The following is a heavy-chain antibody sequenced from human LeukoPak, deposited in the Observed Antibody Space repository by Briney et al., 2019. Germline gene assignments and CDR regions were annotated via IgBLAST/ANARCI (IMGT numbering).Heavy chain of an antibody. D-gene: IGHD5-18*01. V-gene: IGHV4-34*01. J-gene: IGHJ4*02. CDR2: INHSGST. CDR3: ARVRPNTAMVHFDY. Sequence: SETLSLTCAVYGGSFSGYYWSWIRQPPGKGLEWIGEINHSGSTNYNPSLKSRVTISVDTSKNQFSLKLSSVTAADTAVYYCARVRPNTAMVHFDYWGQGTLVTVSS. CDR1: GGSFSGYY.